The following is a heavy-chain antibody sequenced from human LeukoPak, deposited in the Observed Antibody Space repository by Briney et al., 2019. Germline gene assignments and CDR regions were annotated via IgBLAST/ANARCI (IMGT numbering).Heavy chain of an antibody. CDR2: ISLTGLT. D-gene: IGHD2-8*01. J-gene: IGHJ4*02. CDR3: SRENGAFSPFGY. V-gene: IGHV4-4*02. Sequence: GSLTLSCAASEFTFSSYWMSWVRQPPGQGLEWIGEISLTGLTHYNPSLESRATVSLDKSKNQLSLNLTSVTAADTAVYYCSRENGAFSPFGYWGQGTLVTVLS. CDR1: EFTFSSYW.